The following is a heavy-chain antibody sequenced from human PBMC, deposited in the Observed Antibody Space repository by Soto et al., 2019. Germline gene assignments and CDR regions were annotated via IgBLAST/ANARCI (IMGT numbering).Heavy chain of an antibody. CDR2: IIVHNGNT. J-gene: IGHJ4*02. Sequence: GESLKISCKGSGYSFTSYWITWVRQMPGKGLEWMGWIIVHNGNTHYAENLQGRVTMTTDTSTSTAYMELWGLGSDDTAVYYCARSYSYGSWWYFDYWGQGTQVTVSS. CDR1: GYSFTSYW. CDR3: ARSYSYGSWWYFDY. D-gene: IGHD3-10*01. V-gene: IGHV1-18*04.